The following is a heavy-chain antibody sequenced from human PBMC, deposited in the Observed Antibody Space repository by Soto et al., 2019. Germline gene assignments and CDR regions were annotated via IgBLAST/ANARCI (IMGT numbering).Heavy chain of an antibody. Sequence: PSQTLSLTCAISGDSVSSNSAAWNWIRQSPSRGLEWLGRTYYRSKWYNDYAVSVKSRITINPDTSKNQFSLQLNSVTPEDTAVYYCARSSNGDQVAAAGTSRSGGPRNWFDPWGQGTLVTVSS. D-gene: IGHD6-13*01. CDR2: TYYRSKWYN. CDR3: ARSSNGDQVAAAGTSRSGGPRNWFDP. J-gene: IGHJ5*02. V-gene: IGHV6-1*01. CDR1: GDSVSSNSAA.